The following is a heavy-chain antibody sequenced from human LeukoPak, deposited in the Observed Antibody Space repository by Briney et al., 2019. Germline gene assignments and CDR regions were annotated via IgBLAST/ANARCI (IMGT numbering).Heavy chain of an antibody. D-gene: IGHD6-19*01. Sequence: SETLSLTCTVSGGSISSYYWGWIRQPPGKGLEWIGYIYYSGSTNYNPSLKSRVTISVDTSKNQFSLKLSSVTAADTAVYYCARIAVAGTSYYGMDVWGQGTTVTVSS. CDR3: ARIAVAGTSYYGMDV. V-gene: IGHV4-59*08. CDR2: IYYSGST. J-gene: IGHJ6*02. CDR1: GGSISSYY.